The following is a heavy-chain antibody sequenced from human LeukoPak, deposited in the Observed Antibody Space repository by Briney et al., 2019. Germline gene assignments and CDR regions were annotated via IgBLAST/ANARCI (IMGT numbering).Heavy chain of an antibody. V-gene: IGHV1-2*02. CDR3: ARDREGYYYDSSGYYGY. CDR1: GYTFTGYY. D-gene: IGHD3-22*01. Sequence: ASVKVSCKASGYTFTGYYTHWVRQAPGQGLEWMGWINPNSGGTNYAQKFQGRVTMTRDTSISTAYMELSRLRSDDTAVYYCARDREGYYYDSSGYYGYWGQGTLVTVSS. J-gene: IGHJ4*02. CDR2: INPNSGGT.